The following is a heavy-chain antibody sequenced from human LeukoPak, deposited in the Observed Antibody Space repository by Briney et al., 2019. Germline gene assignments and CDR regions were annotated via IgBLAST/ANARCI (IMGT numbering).Heavy chain of an antibody. Sequence: GRSLRLSCAASGFTFSSYAMHWVRQAPGKGLEWVAVISYDGSNKYYADSVKGRFTISRDNSKNTLYLQMNSLRAEDTAVYYCARDPEATRALEYYFDYWGQGTLVTVSS. V-gene: IGHV3-30-3*01. J-gene: IGHJ4*02. CDR1: GFTFSSYA. CDR3: ARDPEATRALEYYFDY. CDR2: ISYDGSNK.